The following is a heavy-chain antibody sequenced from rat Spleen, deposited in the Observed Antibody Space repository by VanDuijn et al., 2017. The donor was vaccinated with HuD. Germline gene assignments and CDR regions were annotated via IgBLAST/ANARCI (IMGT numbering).Heavy chain of an antibody. Sequence: EVQLVESGGGLVQPGRSLKLSCAASGFTFSSFPMAWVRQAPTRGLEWVASISSSGDSTFYRDSVKGRFTISRDIAKSTLYLQMNNLRSEDTATYYCTRGTYFRHWGQGVMVTVSS. CDR2: ISSSGDST. J-gene: IGHJ2*01. CDR1: GFTFSSFP. D-gene: IGHD4-6*01. V-gene: IGHV5-46*01. CDR3: TRGTYFRH.